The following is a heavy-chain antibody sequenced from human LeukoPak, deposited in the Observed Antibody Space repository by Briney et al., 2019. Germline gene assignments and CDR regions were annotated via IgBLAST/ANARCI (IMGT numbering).Heavy chain of an antibody. J-gene: IGHJ4*02. CDR2: FDPEDGEA. D-gene: IGHD3-22*01. CDR3: ATGTKIVVVPDY. CDR1: GYTLTELS. Sequence: GASVKVSCKVSGYTLTELSMHWVRQAPGKGLEWMGGFDPEDGEAIYAQKFQGRVTMTEDTSTDTAYMELSSLRSEDTDVYYCATGTKIVVVPDYWGQGNLVTVSS. V-gene: IGHV1-24*01.